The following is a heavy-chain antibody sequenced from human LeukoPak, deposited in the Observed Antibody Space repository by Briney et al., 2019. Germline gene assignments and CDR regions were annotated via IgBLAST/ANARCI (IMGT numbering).Heavy chain of an antibody. CDR2: ISSSSSTI. CDR1: GFTFSSYS. D-gene: IGHD4-17*01. Sequence: PGGSLRLSCAASGFTFSSYSMNWVRQAPGKGLEWVSYISSSSSTIYYADSVKGRFTIPRDNAKNSLYLQMNSLRAEDTAVYYCASEGYGDYGDYWGQGTLVTVSS. J-gene: IGHJ4*02. CDR3: ASEGYGDYGDY. V-gene: IGHV3-48*01.